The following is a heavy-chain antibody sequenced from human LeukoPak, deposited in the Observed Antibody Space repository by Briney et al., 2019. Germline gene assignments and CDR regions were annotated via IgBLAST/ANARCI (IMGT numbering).Heavy chain of an antibody. J-gene: IGHJ4*02. CDR2: ISGSGGST. Sequence: GGSLRLSCAASGFTFSSYGMSWVRQAPGKGLEWVSAISGSGGSTYYADSVKGRFTISRDNSKNTLYLQMNSLRAEDTAVYYCAKDQAYGGNSGYFDYWGQGTLVTVSS. V-gene: IGHV3-23*01. CDR1: GFTFSSYG. CDR3: AKDQAYGGNSGYFDY. D-gene: IGHD4-23*01.